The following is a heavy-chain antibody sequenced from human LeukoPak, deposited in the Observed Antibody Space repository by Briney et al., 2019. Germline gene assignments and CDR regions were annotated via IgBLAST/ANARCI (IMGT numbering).Heavy chain of an antibody. CDR3: VKPSYSSSWYENWYFDL. Sequence: GSLRLSWSASGFTFSSYDMYWVRPAPGKGLEYVLTISSNGGDTYYADSVKGRFTISRDNSKNTLYLQMSSLKTEDTAVYYCVKPSYSSSWYENWYFDLWGRGTLVAVAS. J-gene: IGHJ2*01. D-gene: IGHD6-13*01. CDR1: GFTFSSYD. V-gene: IGHV3-64D*06. CDR2: ISSNGGDT.